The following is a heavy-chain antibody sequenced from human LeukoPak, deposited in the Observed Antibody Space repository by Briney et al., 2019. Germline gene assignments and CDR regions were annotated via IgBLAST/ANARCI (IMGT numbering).Heavy chain of an antibody. Sequence: GGSLRLSCAASGFTFSSYSMNWVRQAPGKGLEWVSSISSSSSYIYYADSVKGRFTISRDNAKNSLYLQMNSLRAEDTAVYYCAPTHIRLDTAMEGPPPSWGQGTLVTVSS. V-gene: IGHV3-21*01. CDR2: ISSSSSYI. CDR3: APTHIRLDTAMEGPPPS. J-gene: IGHJ4*02. CDR1: GFTFSSYS. D-gene: IGHD5-18*01.